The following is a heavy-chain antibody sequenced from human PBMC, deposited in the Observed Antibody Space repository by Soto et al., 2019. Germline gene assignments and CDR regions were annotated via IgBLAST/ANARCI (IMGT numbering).Heavy chain of an antibody. CDR2: IYYSGST. D-gene: IGHD3-9*01. CDR3: ARVTYDILTGYSYNWFDP. CDR1: GGSISSYY. V-gene: IGHV4-59*01. Sequence: SETLSLTCTVSGGSISSYYWSWIRQPPGKGLEWIGYIYYSGSTNYNPSLKSRVTISVDTSKNQFSLKLSSVTAADTAVYYCARVTYDILTGYSYNWFDPWGQGTLVTVSS. J-gene: IGHJ5*02.